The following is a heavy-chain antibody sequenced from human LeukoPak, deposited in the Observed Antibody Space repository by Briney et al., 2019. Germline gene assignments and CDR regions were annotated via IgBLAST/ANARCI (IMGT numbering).Heavy chain of an antibody. D-gene: IGHD3-22*01. CDR3: AKAYYYDSSGYSDYFDY. CDR1: GFTFDDYA. V-gene: IGHV3-9*01. Sequence: GGSLRLSCAASGFTFDDYAMHWVRQAPGKGLEWVSGISWNSGSIGYADSVKGRLTISRDNAKNSLYLQMNSLRAEDTALYYCAKAYYYDSSGYSDYFDYWGQGTLVTVSS. CDR2: ISWNSGSI. J-gene: IGHJ4*02.